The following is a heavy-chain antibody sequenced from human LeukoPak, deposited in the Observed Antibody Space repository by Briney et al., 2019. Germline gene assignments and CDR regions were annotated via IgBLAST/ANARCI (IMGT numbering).Heavy chain of an antibody. J-gene: IGHJ1*01. Sequence: GGSLRLSCVASGFTFSDYYMSWIRQAPGKGLEWISYISSSGTTIYYTDSVKGRFTISRDNAKNSLYLQMSSLRAEDTAVYYCARSAYCGGDCFLLYGAEYFQHWGQGTLVTVSS. CDR1: GFTFSDYY. V-gene: IGHV3-11*04. CDR3: ARSAYCGGDCFLLYGAEYFQH. CDR2: ISSSGTTI. D-gene: IGHD2-21*02.